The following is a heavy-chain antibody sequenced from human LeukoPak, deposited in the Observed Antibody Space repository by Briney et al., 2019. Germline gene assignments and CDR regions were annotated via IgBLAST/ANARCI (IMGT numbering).Heavy chain of an antibody. D-gene: IGHD4-23*01. CDR2: ISNTGYSK. Sequence: PGGSLRLSCASPGSTLSDYYVNWIRQAPGKGLEWVSQISNTGYSKYYADSVKDRFTISRDNVKDSVSLQMNSLRVADSGMYYCAREGYGGNNFDYWGQGILVTVSS. V-gene: IGHV3-11*01. CDR3: AREGYGGNNFDY. CDR1: GSTLSDYY. J-gene: IGHJ4*02.